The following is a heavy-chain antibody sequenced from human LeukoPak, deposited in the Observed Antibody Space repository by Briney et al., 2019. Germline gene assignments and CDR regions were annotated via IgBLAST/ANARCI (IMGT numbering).Heavy chain of an antibody. D-gene: IGHD3/OR15-3a*01. Sequence: ASVKVSCKASGYSFTTYYIHWVRQAPGQAPEWMGWINLNGGGTKYAQNFQGRVTMTRDTSITTVYMELSSLTFDDTAVYYCARDLRQQLILGWLDPWGQGTLVTVSS. CDR3: ARDLRQQLILGWLDP. CDR1: GYSFTTYY. J-gene: IGHJ5*02. CDR2: INLNGGGT. V-gene: IGHV1-2*02.